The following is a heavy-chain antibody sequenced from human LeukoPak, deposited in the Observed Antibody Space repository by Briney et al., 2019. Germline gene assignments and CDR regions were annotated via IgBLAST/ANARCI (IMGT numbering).Heavy chain of an antibody. Sequence: PSETLSLTCTVSGGSLSTYYWSWIRQPPGKGLEWIGYIYNSGSTNYSPSLRSRVTISVDTSKNQFSLKLSSVTAADTAVYYCARHLPGYSILGFDYWGQGTLVTVSS. V-gene: IGHV4-59*01. CDR1: GGSLSTYY. J-gene: IGHJ4*02. D-gene: IGHD6-13*01. CDR2: IYNSGST. CDR3: ARHLPGYSILGFDY.